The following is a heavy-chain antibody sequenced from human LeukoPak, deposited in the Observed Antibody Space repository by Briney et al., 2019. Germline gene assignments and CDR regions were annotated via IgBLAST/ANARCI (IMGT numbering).Heavy chain of an antibody. CDR3: ARTQNYYDSSGYYYPIYYFDH. Sequence: PGGSLRLSCAASGFTFSSYSMNWVRQAPGKGLEWVSSISSSSSYIYYADSVKGRFTISRDNAKNSLYLQMNSLRAEDTAVYYCARTQNYYDSSGYYYPIYYFDHWGQGTLVTVSS. V-gene: IGHV3-21*01. J-gene: IGHJ4*02. CDR1: GFTFSSYS. D-gene: IGHD3-22*01. CDR2: ISSSSSYI.